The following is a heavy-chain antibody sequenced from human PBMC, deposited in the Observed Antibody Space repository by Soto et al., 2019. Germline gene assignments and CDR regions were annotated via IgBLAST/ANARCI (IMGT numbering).Heavy chain of an antibody. D-gene: IGHD3-9*01. CDR3: TRQYYNLLTGP. CDR2: IYYRGST. Sequence: SETLSLTCTVSGGSISSSTYYWGWIRQPPGKGLEWIGSIYYRGSTYYNPTLKSRVTISVDTSKNQFSLKLSSVTAADTAVYFCTRQYYNLLTGPSGQGTLLTV. V-gene: IGHV4-39*01. J-gene: IGHJ5*02. CDR1: GGSISSSTYY.